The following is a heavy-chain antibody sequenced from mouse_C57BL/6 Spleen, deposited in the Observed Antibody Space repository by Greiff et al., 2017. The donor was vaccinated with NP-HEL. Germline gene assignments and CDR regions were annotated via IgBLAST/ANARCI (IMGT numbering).Heavy chain of an antibody. CDR2: ISSGSSTL. CDR3: ARLLYYGSSYYAMDY. CDR1: GFTFSDSG. V-gene: IGHV5-17*01. D-gene: IGHD1-1*01. Sequence: EVQGVESGGGLVKPGGSLKLSCAASGFTFSDSGMHWVRQAPEKGLEWVAYISSGSSTLYYADTVKGRFTISRDNAKNTLFLQMTSLRSEDTAMYYCARLLYYGSSYYAMDYWGQGTSVTVSS. J-gene: IGHJ4*01.